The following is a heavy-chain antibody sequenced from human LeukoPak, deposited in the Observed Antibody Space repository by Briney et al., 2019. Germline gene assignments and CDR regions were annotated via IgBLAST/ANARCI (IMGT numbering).Heavy chain of an antibody. Sequence: GGSLRLSCAASGFTVSTNYMSWVRQAPGKGLEWVAVISSDGRDKHHADSVKGRLTISRDNSKNTLYLQTNSLRAEDTAVYYCARDLRRFAAYYFDYWGQGTLVTVSS. CDR1: GFTVSTNY. CDR3: ARDLRRFAAYYFDY. V-gene: IGHV3-30*03. D-gene: IGHD5/OR15-5a*01. CDR2: ISSDGRDK. J-gene: IGHJ4*02.